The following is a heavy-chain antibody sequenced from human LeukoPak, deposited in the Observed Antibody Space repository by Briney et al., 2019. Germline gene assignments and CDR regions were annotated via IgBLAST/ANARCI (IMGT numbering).Heavy chain of an antibody. CDR2: IYPGDPDT. CDR1: GYSFTSYW. Sequence: GESLKISCKGSGYSFTSYWIGWVRQMPGKGLEWMGIIYPGDPDTRYSPSFQGQVTISADKSISTAYLQWSSLKASDTAMYYCARKYYYDSSGYYPSYFDYWGQGTLVTVSS. J-gene: IGHJ4*02. CDR3: ARKYYYDSSGYYPSYFDY. V-gene: IGHV5-51*01. D-gene: IGHD3-22*01.